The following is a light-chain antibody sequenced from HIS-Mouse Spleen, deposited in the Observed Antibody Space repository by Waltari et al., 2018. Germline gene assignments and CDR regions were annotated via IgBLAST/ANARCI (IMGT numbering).Light chain of an antibody. CDR2: CAS. CDR1: QSVLYSANNKNY. V-gene: IGKV4-1*01. J-gene: IGKJ4*01. Sequence: DIVMTQSQDSLAVSLGERATIHCKSSQSVLYSANNKNYLAWYQQKPGQPPKLLIYCASTRESGVPDRFSGSGSGTDFTLTISSLQAEDVAVYYCQQYYSTPPVTFGGGTKVEIK. CDR3: QQYYSTPPVT.